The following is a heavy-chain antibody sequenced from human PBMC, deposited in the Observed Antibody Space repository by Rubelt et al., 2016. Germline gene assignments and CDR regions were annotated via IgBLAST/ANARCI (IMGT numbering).Heavy chain of an antibody. D-gene: IGHD2-15*01. CDR1: GYTFTSYG. CDR2: ISAYNGNT. J-gene: IGHJ4*02. CDR3: AGGGGYHRDF. Sequence: QVQLVQSGAEAKKPGASVKVSCKASGYTFTSYGISWVRQAPGQGLEWMGWISAYNGNTNYAPKLQGRVNHTSDTSKGQSLKGARSPRTGDTGGDYRAGGGGYHRDFWGPGNL. V-gene: IGHV1-18*01.